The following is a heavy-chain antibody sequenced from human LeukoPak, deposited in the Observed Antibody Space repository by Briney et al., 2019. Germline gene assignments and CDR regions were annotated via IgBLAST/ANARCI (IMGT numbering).Heavy chain of an antibody. D-gene: IGHD3-3*01. Sequence: PGGSLRLSCAASGFTFSSYAMSWVRQAPGKGLEWVSAISGSGGRTYYADSVKGRFTISRDNCKNTLYLQINSLRAEDTAVYGCAKESFGVVSCWGQGSLVTASS. CDR1: GFTFSSYA. J-gene: IGHJ4*02. CDR3: AKESFGVVSC. CDR2: ISGSGGRT. V-gene: IGHV3-23*01.